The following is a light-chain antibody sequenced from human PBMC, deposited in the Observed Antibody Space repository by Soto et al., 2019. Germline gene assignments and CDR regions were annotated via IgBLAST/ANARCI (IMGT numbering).Light chain of an antibody. CDR1: SSNVGGYNY. CDR2: EVS. J-gene: IGLJ1*01. V-gene: IGLV2-8*02. CDR3: SSYAGSNNLDYV. Sequence: QSALNRVGSGCSSRGQSVSIISTGTSSNVGGYNYVSWYQQHPGKAPKLMIYEVSKRPSGVPDRFSGSKSGNTASLTVSGPQAEDEADYYCSSYAGSNNLDYVFGTGTKVTVL.